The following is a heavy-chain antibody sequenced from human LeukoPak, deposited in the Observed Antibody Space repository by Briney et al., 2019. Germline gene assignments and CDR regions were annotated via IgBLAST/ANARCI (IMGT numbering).Heavy chain of an antibody. V-gene: IGHV3-53*01. Sequence: GGSLRLSCAVSGFTVSRNYMSWVRQAPGKGLEWVSVIYSGGSTDYADSVKGRFTISRDNSKNTVYLQMNSLRAEDTAVYYCARDNGYIDYWGQGTLVTVSS. CDR3: ARDNGYIDY. CDR2: IYSGGST. D-gene: IGHD2-8*01. J-gene: IGHJ4*02. CDR1: GFTVSRNY.